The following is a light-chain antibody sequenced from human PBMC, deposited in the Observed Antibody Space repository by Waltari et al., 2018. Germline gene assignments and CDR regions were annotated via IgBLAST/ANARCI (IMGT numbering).Light chain of an antibody. CDR3: QVWDINNDHLLV. CDR2: YDR. CDR1: NIGSNS. J-gene: IGLJ2*01. Sequence: SYVLTPPPSVSAAPGQTVTITCGGHNIGSNSVNWYQQKPGQAPVLVIFYDRDRPSGIPERFSGTNSGNTATLTISRVEAGDEADYYCQVWDINNDHLLVFGGGTRLTAL. V-gene: IGLV3-21*04.